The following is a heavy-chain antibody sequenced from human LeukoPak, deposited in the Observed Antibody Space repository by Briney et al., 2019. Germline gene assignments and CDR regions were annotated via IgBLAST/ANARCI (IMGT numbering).Heavy chain of an antibody. Sequence: ASVTVSCKASGYTFTGYYMHWVRQAPGQGLEWMGWINPNSGGTNYAQKFQGRVTMTRDTSISTAYMELSRLRSDDTAVYYCARDLLHRYYDTSGYYYGDWGQGTLVTVSS. CDR2: INPNSGGT. D-gene: IGHD3-22*01. V-gene: IGHV1-2*02. CDR3: ARDLLHRYYDTSGYYYGD. J-gene: IGHJ4*02. CDR1: GYTFTGYY.